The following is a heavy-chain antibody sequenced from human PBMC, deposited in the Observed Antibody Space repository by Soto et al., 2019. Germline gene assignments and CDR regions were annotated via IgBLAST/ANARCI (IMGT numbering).Heavy chain of an antibody. D-gene: IGHD6-19*01. J-gene: IGHJ6*02. CDR3: ARSRCAGAVAGATHGMDA. V-gene: IGHV1-3*01. CDR1: GYTFTSYA. CDR2: INAGNGNT. Sequence: ASVKVSCKASGYTFTSYAMHWVRQAPGQRLEWMGWINAGNGNTKYSQKFQGRVTITRDTSASTAYMELSSLRSEDTAVYYCARSRCAGAVAGATHGMDAWGQGTTVTVSS.